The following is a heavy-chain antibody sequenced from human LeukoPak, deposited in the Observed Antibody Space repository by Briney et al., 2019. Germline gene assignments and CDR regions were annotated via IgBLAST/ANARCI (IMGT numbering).Heavy chain of an antibody. J-gene: IGHJ4*02. V-gene: IGHV4-4*07. Sequence: SETLSLTCTVSGVSVSSFYWTWIRQPAGKGLEWIGRIYATRNTNFNPSLKSRVTMSIGTSKNQFSLKLSTVTAADTAVYYCARDDYDDSTRGLDYWGQGTLVTVSS. CDR3: ARDDYDDSTRGLDY. CDR2: IYATRNT. CDR1: GVSVSSFY. D-gene: IGHD4-17*01.